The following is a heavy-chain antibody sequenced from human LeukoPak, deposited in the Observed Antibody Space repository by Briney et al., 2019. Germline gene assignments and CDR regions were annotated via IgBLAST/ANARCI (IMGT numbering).Heavy chain of an antibody. CDR2: IWYDGSNK. V-gene: IGHV3-33*01. Sequence: PGGSLRLSCATSGFTFSSYGMHSVRQAPGKGLEWVAVIWYDGSNKYYADSVKGRFTISRDNSKNTLYLQMNSLRAEDTAVYYCARDTVPYFDYWGQGTLVTVSS. CDR3: ARDTVPYFDY. J-gene: IGHJ4*02. D-gene: IGHD4-17*01. CDR1: GFTFSSYG.